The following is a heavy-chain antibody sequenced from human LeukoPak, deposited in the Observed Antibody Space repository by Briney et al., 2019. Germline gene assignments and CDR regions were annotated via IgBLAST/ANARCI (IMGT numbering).Heavy chain of an antibody. CDR3: ARAVRIAAASYYMDV. CDR1: GYSISSGYY. J-gene: IGHJ6*03. D-gene: IGHD6-13*01. CDR2: IYHSGST. V-gene: IGHV4-38-2*02. Sequence: SETLSLTCTVSGYSISSGYYWGWIRQPPGKGLEWIGSIYHSGSTYYNPSLKSRVTISVDTSKNQFSLKLSSVTAADTAVYYCARAVRIAAASYYMDVWGKGTTVTISS.